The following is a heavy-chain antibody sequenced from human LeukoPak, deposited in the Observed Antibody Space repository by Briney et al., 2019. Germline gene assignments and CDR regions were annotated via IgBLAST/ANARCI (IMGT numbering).Heavy chain of an antibody. V-gene: IGHV4-59*01. J-gene: IGHJ4*02. CDR3: ARGYYDSSGYYYFDY. D-gene: IGHD3-22*01. CDR2: IYYSGST. Sequence: SETLSLTCTVSGGSISSYYWSWIRQPPGKGLEWIGYIYYSGSTNYNPSLKSRVTISVDTSKNQFSLKLSSVTAADTAVYYCARGYYDSSGYYYFDYWGQGTLVTVSS. CDR1: GGSISSYY.